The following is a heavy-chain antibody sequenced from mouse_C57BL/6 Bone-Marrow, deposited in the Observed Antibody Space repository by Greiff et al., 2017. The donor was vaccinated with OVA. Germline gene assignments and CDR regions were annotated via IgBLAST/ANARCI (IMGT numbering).Heavy chain of an antibody. V-gene: IGHV1-15*01. J-gene: IGHJ4*01. CDR2: IDPETGGT. CDR1: GYTFTDYE. D-gene: IGHD2-9*01. CDR3: TRSSYYGYDDYAMDY. Sequence: VQLQQSGAELVRPGASVTLSCKASGYTFTDYEMHWVKQTPVHGLEWIGAIDPETGGTASNQKFKGKAILTADKSSSTAYMELRSLTSEDSAVYYCTRSSYYGYDDYAMDYWGQGTSVTVSS.